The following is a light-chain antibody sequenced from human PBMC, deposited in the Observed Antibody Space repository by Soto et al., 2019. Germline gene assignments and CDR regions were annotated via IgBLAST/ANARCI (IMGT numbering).Light chain of an antibody. CDR3: QQRDRFT. CDR2: DAS. V-gene: IGKV3-11*01. J-gene: IGKJ3*01. CDR1: QRVGNY. Sequence: PGQRATLSCRASQRVGNYLAWYQQKPGQPPRLLIYDASSRATGIPARFSGSGSGTDFTLTISSLEPEDFAVYYCQQRDRFTFGPGTKVDIK.